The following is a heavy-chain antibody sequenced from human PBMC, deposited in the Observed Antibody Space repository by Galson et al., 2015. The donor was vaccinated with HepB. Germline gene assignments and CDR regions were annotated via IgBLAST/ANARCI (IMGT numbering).Heavy chain of an antibody. CDR3: EKDVDEGYYYFAIDV. CDR1: GYSFNDYT. CDR2: INSDSVST. V-gene: IGHV3-43*01. D-gene: IGHD3/OR15-3a*01. Sequence: SVKVSCEASGYSFNDYTMHWVRQAPGKGLEWVGRINSDSVSTYYGDNVKGRVTITRDSSKNTVYMQMNSLGTEDTALYYCEKDVDEGYYYFAIDVWGQGTLVTVSS. J-gene: IGHJ6*02.